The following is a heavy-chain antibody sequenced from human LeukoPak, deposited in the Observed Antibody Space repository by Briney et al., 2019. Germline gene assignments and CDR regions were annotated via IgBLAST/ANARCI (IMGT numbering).Heavy chain of an antibody. J-gene: IGHJ4*02. CDR1: GFTFSSYA. D-gene: IGHD2-15*01. CDR3: AKDRGMFLVGYLDY. V-gene: IGHV3-23*01. Sequence: GGSLRLSCAASGFTFSSYALSWVRQAPGKGLEWVSSISGSGGTTYYPDSVKGRFTISRDNSKNTLYLQMNSLRAEDTAVYYCAKDRGMFLVGYLDYWGQGTLVTVSS. CDR2: ISGSGGTT.